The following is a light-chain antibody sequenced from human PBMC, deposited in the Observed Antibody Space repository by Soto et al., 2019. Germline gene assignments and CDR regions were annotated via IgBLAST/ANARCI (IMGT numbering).Light chain of an antibody. V-gene: IGLV2-23*02. Sequence: QSALTQPASVSGSPGQSITISCTGTSSDVGSYNLVSWYQQHPGKAPKLMIYEVSKRPSGVSNRFSGSKSGNTASLTISGLQAEDEADYCCCSYAGSSTLWVFGGGTKLTVL. J-gene: IGLJ3*02. CDR3: CSYAGSSTLWV. CDR1: SSDVGSYNL. CDR2: EVS.